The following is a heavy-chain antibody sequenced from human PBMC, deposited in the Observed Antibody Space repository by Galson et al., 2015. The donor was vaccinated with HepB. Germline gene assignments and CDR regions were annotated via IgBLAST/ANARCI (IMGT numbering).Heavy chain of an antibody. J-gene: IGHJ3*02. CDR3: ASTPSPDSSGYRGDAFDI. CDR1: GGTFSSYA. Sequence: SVKVSCKASGGTFSSYAISWVRQAPGQGLEWMGGIIPIFGTANYAQKFQGRVTITADGSTSTAYMELSSLRSEDTAVYYCASTPSPDSSGYRGDAFDIWGQGTMVTVSS. D-gene: IGHD3-22*01. V-gene: IGHV1-69*13. CDR2: IIPIFGTA.